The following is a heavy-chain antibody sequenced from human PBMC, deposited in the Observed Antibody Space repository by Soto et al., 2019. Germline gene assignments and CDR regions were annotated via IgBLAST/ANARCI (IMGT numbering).Heavy chain of an antibody. Sequence: GGSLRLSCAASGVTFSSYAMSWVRQAPGGGLEWVSASSGSGGSTYYADSVKGRFTISRDNSKTTLHLQMNSLRAEDTAVYYCAKDRTVGATHWFDPWGKGLLVTVSS. CDR3: AKDRTVGATHWFDP. V-gene: IGHV3-23*01. D-gene: IGHD1-26*01. CDR2: SSGSGGST. CDR1: GVTFSSYA. J-gene: IGHJ5*02.